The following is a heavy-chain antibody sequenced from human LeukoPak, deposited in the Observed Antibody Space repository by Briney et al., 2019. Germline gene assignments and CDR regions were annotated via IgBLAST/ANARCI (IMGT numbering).Heavy chain of an antibody. V-gene: IGHV1-18*01. J-gene: IGHJ5*02. CDR2: ISAYNGNT. D-gene: IGHD4-17*01. CDR3: ARSRRGYGDYVNWFDP. Sequence: GASVKVSCKASGYTFTSYGISWVRQAPGQGLEWMGWISAYNGNTNYAQKLQGRVTMTTDTSTSTAYMELRSLRSDDTAVYYWARSRRGYGDYVNWFDPWGQGTLVTVSS. CDR1: GYTFTSYG.